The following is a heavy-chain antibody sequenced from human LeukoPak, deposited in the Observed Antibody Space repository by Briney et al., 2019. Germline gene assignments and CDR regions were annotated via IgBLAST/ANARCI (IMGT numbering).Heavy chain of an antibody. CDR1: GFTFNTYA. J-gene: IGHJ4*02. CDR2: ISSDGSNK. D-gene: IGHD4-17*01. Sequence: QAGGSLRLSCAASGFTFNTYAMHWVRQTPDKGLEWVAVISSDGSNKYYADSVKGRFTISRDNSKNTLYLQMNSLRAEDTAVYYCARDHYGDYYFDYWGQGTLVTVSS. V-gene: IGHV3-30-3*01. CDR3: ARDHYGDYYFDY.